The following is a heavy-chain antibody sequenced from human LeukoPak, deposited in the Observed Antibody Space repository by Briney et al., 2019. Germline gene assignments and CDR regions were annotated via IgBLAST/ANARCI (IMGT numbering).Heavy chain of an antibody. J-gene: IGHJ4*02. Sequence: SETLSLTCTVSGGSISSHYWSWIRQPPGKGLEWIGYIYYSGSTNYNPSLKSRVTISVDTSKNQFSLKLSSVTAADTAVYYCARVGTRDFDYWGQGTLVTVSS. CDR1: GGSISSHY. CDR2: IYYSGST. CDR3: ARVGTRDFDY. D-gene: IGHD1-14*01. V-gene: IGHV4-59*11.